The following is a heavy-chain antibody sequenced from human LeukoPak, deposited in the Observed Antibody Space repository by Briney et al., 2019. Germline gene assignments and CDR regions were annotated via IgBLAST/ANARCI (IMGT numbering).Heavy chain of an antibody. CDR2: IYYTGSAKYNPST. CDR1: GGSISSYY. D-gene: IGHD6-6*01. J-gene: IGHJ4*02. CDR3: ARVWRGAAPQLDY. V-gene: IGHV4-59*01. Sequence: SETLSLTCTSSGGSISSYYWTWIRQPPGKGLAWIGYIYYTGSAKYNPSTNYNPSLKSRVTMSIDTSNNQFSLELTSVTAADTAVYYCARVWRGAAPQLDYWGQGTLVTVSS.